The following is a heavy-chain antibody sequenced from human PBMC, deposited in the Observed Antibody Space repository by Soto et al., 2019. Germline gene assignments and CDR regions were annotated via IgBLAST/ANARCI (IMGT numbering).Heavy chain of an antibody. J-gene: IGHJ4*01. CDR3: ARVIGYCSGGSCYFDYFDY. V-gene: IGHV3-53*04. CDR2: IYSGGST. CDR1: GFTVSSNY. D-gene: IGHD2-15*01. Sequence: EVQLVESGGGLVQPGGSLRLSCAASGFTVSSNYMSWVRQAPGKGLEWVSVIYSGGSTYYADSVKGRFTISRHNSKNTLYLQMNSLRAEDTAVYYCARVIGYCSGGSCYFDYFDYWGHGTLVTVSS.